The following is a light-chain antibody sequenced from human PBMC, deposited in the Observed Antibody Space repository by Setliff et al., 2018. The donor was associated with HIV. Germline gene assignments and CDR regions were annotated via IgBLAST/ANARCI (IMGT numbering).Light chain of an antibody. J-gene: IGLJ1*01. V-gene: IGLV2-14*03. CDR3: CSLTSTSSYV. CDR1: SSDIGGYKS. CDR2: DVS. Sequence: QSVLTQPASVSGSPGQSITISCTGTSSDIGGYKSVSWYQQHPGKAPKLMIYDVSNRPSGVSNRFSGSKSGNTASLTISGLQAEDEADYYCCSLTSTSSYVFGTGTKV.